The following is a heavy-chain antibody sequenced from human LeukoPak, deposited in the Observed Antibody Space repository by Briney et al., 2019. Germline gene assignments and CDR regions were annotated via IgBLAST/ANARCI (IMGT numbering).Heavy chain of an antibody. V-gene: IGHV1-18*04. CDR2: ISAYNGNT. J-gene: IGHJ6*04. D-gene: IGHD3-9*01. CDR3: ARERDYDILTGYYGYYYGMDV. CDR1: GYTFTSYG. Sequence: GASVKVSGKASGYTFTSYGISWVRQAPGQGLEWMGWISAYNGNTNYAQKLQGRVTMTTDTSTSTAYMELRSLRSDDTAVYYCARERDYDILTGYYGYYYGMDVWGKGTTVTVSS.